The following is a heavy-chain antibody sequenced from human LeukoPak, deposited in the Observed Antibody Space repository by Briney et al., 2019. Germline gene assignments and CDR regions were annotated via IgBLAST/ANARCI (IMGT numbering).Heavy chain of an antibody. J-gene: IGHJ4*02. CDR3: ARGAWGSYSSSWYTFDY. V-gene: IGHV1-8*03. CDR1: GYAFTSYD. D-gene: IGHD6-13*01. CDR2: MNTNSGNT. Sequence: ASVKVSCKASGYAFTSYDINWVRQATGQGHEWMGWMNTNSGNTGYAQKSQGRVTITRNTSISTAYMELSSLRSEDTAVDYCARGAWGSYSSSWYTFDYWGQGTLVTVSS.